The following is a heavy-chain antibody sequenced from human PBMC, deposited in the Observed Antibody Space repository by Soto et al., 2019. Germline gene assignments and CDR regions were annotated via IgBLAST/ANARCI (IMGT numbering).Heavy chain of an antibody. CDR2: ISGSGGST. CDR1: GFTFSSYA. V-gene: IGHV3-23*01. D-gene: IGHD5-18*01. Sequence: GGSLRLSCAASGFTFSSYAMSWVRQAPGKGLEWVSAISGSGGSTYYADSVKGRFTISRDNSKNTLYLQMPSLRSEDTAVYYCPNIQGGADIWGPGTMVTVSS. J-gene: IGHJ3*02. CDR3: PNIQGGADI.